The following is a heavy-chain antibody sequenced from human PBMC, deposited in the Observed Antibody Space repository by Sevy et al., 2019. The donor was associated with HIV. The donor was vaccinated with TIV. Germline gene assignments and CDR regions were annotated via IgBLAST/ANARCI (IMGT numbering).Heavy chain of an antibody. V-gene: IGHV4-30-4*01. CDR3: ARRLYGDYSDAFDI. CDR1: GGSISSSDYY. J-gene: IGHJ3*02. CDR2: ISYSGNT. D-gene: IGHD4-17*01. Sequence: SETLSLTCTVPGGSISSSDYYRSWIRQSPGKGLEWIGYISYSGNTYYSPSLKSRVTISGDTSQNQFSLKLSSVTAADTAVYYCARRLYGDYSDAFDIWGQGTVVTVSS.